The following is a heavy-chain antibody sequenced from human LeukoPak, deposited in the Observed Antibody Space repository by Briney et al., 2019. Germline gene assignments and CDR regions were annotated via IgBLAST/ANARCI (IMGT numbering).Heavy chain of an antibody. CDR3: ARSRDSSGYRNNWFDP. J-gene: IGHJ5*02. D-gene: IGHD3-22*01. V-gene: IGHV4-59*01. Sequence: SETLSLTCTVSDDSISSYYWSWIRQPPGKGLEWIGYISSSGSTNYNPSLKSRVTMSADTSKNQFSLKLNTVTAADTAVYYCARSRDSSGYRNNWFDPWGQGTLVTVSS. CDR1: DDSISSYY. CDR2: ISSSGST.